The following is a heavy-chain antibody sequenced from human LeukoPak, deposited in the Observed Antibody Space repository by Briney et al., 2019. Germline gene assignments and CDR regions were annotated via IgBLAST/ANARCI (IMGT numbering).Heavy chain of an antibody. CDR1: GFTFSSYG. J-gene: IGHJ4*02. Sequence: PGGSLRLSCAASGFTFSSYGMHWVRQAPGKGLEWVAVISYDGSNKYYADSVKGRFTISRDNSKNTLYLQMNSLRAEDTAVYYCARGYCSGGTCSFDYWGQGTLVTVSS. D-gene: IGHD2-15*01. CDR2: ISYDGSNK. CDR3: ARGYCSGGTCSFDY. V-gene: IGHV3-30*03.